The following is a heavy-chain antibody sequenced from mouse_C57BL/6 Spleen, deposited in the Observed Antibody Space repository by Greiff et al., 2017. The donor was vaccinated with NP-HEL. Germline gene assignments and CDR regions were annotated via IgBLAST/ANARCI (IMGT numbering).Heavy chain of an antibody. CDR3: ANKDSYDYDGYLDV. J-gene: IGHJ1*03. D-gene: IGHD2-4*01. CDR1: GYAFSSSW. Sequence: VQLQQSGPELVKPGASVKISCKASGYAFSSSWMNWVKQRPGKGLEWIGRIYPGDGDTNYNGKFKGKATLTADKSSSTAYMQLSSLTAEDSAVYLCANKDSYDYDGYLDVWGTGTTVTVSS. CDR2: IYPGDGDT. V-gene: IGHV1-82*01.